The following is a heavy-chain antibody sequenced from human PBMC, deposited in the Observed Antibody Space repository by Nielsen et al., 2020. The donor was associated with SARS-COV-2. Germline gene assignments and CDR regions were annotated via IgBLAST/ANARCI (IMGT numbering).Heavy chain of an antibody. CDR1: GFTISSSF. V-gene: IGHV3-66*01. CDR3: ARDNWGRMDV. D-gene: IGHD7-27*01. J-gene: IGHJ6*02. Sequence: GGSLRFSCGASGFTISSSFMSWVRQAAGKGLDWVSVIYTDGSTSHADSVKGRFTISRDNSKNTLYLQMNSLRAEDTAVYYCARDNWGRMDVWGQGTTVTVSS. CDR2: IYTDGST.